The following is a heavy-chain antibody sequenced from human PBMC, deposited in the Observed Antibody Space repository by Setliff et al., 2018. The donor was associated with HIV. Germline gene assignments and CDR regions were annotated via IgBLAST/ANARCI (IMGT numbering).Heavy chain of an antibody. V-gene: IGHV1-69*13. CDR1: GYSFKNLA. CDR2: VIPSFATA. J-gene: IGHJ3*01. D-gene: IGHD1-1*01. Sequence: ASVKVSCKTSGYSFKNLAISWVRQAPGQGLEWMGGVIPSFATANYAQKFQGRITITADELTSTVYMDLNSLKSEDSAVYYCANPHDGGAFDVWGQGTAVTVSS. CDR3: ANPHDGGAFDV.